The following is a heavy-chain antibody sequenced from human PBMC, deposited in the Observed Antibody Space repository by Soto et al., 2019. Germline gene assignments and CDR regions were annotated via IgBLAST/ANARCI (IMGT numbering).Heavy chain of an antibody. CDR3: VQSRCGGDCLEIYSSHAYNGLDV. V-gene: IGHV2-5*02. D-gene: IGHD2-21*02. CDR2: LYWDDDK. CDR1: GLSLRTTGVG. Sequence: QVTLKESGPTLVKPTQTLTLTCTVSGLSLRTTGVGVGWVRQPPGKALEWLALLYWDDDKRYSPSLRSRLTIAKDICEKQVVLTMTNIDTVDTATYYCVQSRCGGDCLEIYSSHAYNGLDVWGQGTTVTVSS. J-gene: IGHJ6*02.